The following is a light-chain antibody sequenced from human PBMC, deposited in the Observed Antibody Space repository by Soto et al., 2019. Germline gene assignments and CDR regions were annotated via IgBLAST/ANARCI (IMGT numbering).Light chain of an antibody. J-gene: IGLJ1*01. V-gene: IGLV2-8*01. CDR2: EVN. CDR1: SSDVGGYDY. CDR3: SSYAGGNTHYV. Sequence: QSALTQPPSASGSSGQSVTISCTGTSSDVGGYDYVSWYQQHPGKVPKLMIYEVNKRPSGVPDRFSGSTSGNTASLTVSGLQAEDEADYYCSSYAGGNTHYVFGSGTKLTVL.